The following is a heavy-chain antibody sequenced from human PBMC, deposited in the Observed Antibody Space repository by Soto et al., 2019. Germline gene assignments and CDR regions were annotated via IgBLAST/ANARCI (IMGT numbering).Heavy chain of an antibody. Sequence: GGSLRLSCAASGFTFSSYSMNWVRQAPGKGLEWVSYISSSSSTIYYADSVKGRFTISRDNAKNSLYLQMNSLRDEDTAVYYCARGNWNYQLYYYYGMDVWGQGTTVTVSS. CDR1: GFTFSSYS. V-gene: IGHV3-48*02. CDR2: ISSSSSTI. J-gene: IGHJ6*02. D-gene: IGHD1-7*01. CDR3: ARGNWNYQLYYYYGMDV.